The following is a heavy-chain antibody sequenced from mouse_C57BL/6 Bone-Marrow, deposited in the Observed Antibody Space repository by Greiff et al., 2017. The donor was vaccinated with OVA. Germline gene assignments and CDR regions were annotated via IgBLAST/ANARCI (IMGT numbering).Heavy chain of an antibody. Sequence: VQLKESGAELVRPGASVKLSCTASGFNITDDYMHWVKQRPEQGLEWIGWIDPENGDTEYASKFQGKATITADTSSNTAYLQLSSLTSEDTAVYYCTTRYYYGSSCLFDYWGQGTTLTVSS. V-gene: IGHV14-4*01. J-gene: IGHJ2*01. CDR1: GFNITDDY. CDR2: IDPENGDT. D-gene: IGHD1-1*01. CDR3: TTRYYYGSSCLFDY.